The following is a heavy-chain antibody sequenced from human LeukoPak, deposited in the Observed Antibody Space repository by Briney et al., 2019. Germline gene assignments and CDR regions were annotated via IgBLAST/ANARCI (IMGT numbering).Heavy chain of an antibody. Sequence: PGGSLRLSCAASGFTSSSYSMNWVRQAPGKGLEWVAHISYDGSNKYYADSVKGRFTISRDNSENTLYLQMNSLRAEDTAVYYCARGPNRNNLGRRGWFDPWGQGTLVTVSS. CDR1: GFTSSSYS. J-gene: IGHJ5*02. CDR3: ARGPNRNNLGRRGWFDP. D-gene: IGHD1-14*01. CDR2: ISYDGSNK. V-gene: IGHV3-30*03.